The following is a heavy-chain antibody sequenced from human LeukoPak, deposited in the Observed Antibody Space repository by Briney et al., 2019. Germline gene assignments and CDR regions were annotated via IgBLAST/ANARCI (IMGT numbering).Heavy chain of an antibody. CDR3: ATYYDILTGYFDY. D-gene: IGHD3-9*01. Sequence: PGGSLRLSCAASGFTFSSYSMKWVRQAPGKGLEGVSSISSSSSYIYYADSVKGRFTISRDNAKNSLYLQMNSLRAEDTAVYYCATYYDILTGYFDYWGQGTLVTVSS. CDR2: ISSSSSYI. J-gene: IGHJ4*02. CDR1: GFTFSSYS. V-gene: IGHV3-21*01.